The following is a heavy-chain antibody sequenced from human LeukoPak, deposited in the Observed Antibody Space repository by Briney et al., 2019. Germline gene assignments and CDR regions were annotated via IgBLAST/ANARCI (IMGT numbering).Heavy chain of an antibody. Sequence: SETLSLTCAVYGGSFSGYYWSWIRQPPGKGLEWIGEINHSGSTNYNPSLKSRVTISVDTSKNQFSLKLSSVTAADTAVYYCARDWGDGAGYDYWGQGTLVTVSS. V-gene: IGHV4-34*01. CDR3: ARDWGDGAGYDY. CDR1: GGSFSGYY. J-gene: IGHJ4*02. CDR2: INHSGST. D-gene: IGHD3-16*01.